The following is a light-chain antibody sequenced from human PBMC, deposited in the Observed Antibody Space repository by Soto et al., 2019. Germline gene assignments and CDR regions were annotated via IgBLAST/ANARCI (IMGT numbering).Light chain of an antibody. V-gene: IGLV1-40*01. CDR1: SSNIGAGYA. CDR2: RNY. J-gene: IGLJ1*01. CDR3: VTWDDSLSAYV. Sequence: QSVLTQPPSVSGAPGQRVTISCTGSSSNIGAGYAVHWYQQLPGTAPKLLIYRNYQRSSGVPDRFSGSKSGTSASLAISGLRSEDEADYYCVTWDDSLSAYVFGTGTKLTVL.